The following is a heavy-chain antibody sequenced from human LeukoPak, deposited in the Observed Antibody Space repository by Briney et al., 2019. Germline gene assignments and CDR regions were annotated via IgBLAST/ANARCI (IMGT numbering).Heavy chain of an antibody. D-gene: IGHD6-13*01. CDR1: GFTFSNYY. CDR3: VRGEAAGRFDY. CDR2: ISGSGGST. J-gene: IGHJ4*02. Sequence: PGGSLRLSCAASGFTFSNYYMRWVRQAPGKGLEWVSAISGSGGSTYYADSVKGRFTISRDNSKNTLYLQMNSLRAEDTAVYYCVRGEAAGRFDYWGQGTLVTVSS. V-gene: IGHV3-23*01.